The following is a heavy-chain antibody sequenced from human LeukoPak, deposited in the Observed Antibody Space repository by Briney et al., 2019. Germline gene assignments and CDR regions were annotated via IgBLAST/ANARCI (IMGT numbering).Heavy chain of an antibody. J-gene: IGHJ3*02. Sequence: SETLSLTCTVSGGSISSGGYYSSWIRQHPGKGLEWIGYIYYSGSTYYNPSLKSRVTISVDTSKNQFSLKLSSVTAADTAVYYCARLPIRNAFDIWGQGTMVTVSS. CDR1: GGSISSGGYY. CDR2: IYYSGST. CDR3: ARLPIRNAFDI. D-gene: IGHD1-14*01. V-gene: IGHV4-31*03.